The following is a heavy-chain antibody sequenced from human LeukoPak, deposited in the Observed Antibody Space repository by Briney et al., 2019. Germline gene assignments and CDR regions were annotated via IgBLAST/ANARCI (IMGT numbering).Heavy chain of an antibody. D-gene: IGHD6-19*01. CDR2: IYYSGST. J-gene: IGHJ4*02. Sequence: PSETLSLTCTVSGGSISSSSYYWGWIRQAPGKGLVWLGSIYYSGSTYYNPSLRSRVTISLDTSKNQFSLKLSSVTAADTDVYYCARHGGQWLDSFDYWGQGTLVTVSS. CDR3: ARHGGQWLDSFDY. CDR1: GGSISSSSYY. V-gene: IGHV4-39*01.